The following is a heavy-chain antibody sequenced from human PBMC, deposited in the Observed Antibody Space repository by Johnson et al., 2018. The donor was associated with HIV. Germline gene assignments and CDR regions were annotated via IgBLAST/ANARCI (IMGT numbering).Heavy chain of an antibody. Sequence: VQLVESGGGVVQPGGSLRLSCTSTVFHFSSTWMNLVRQAPGQGLEWVANIKGDGSEKYYVDAVRGRFTISRDNAKNSLYLQMNSLRADDTAVYYCARDVVYNWNDFSIWGQGTVVTVS. CDR2: IKGDGSEK. V-gene: IGHV3-7*05. CDR1: VFHFSSTW. D-gene: IGHD1-1*01. CDR3: ARDVVYNWNDFSI. J-gene: IGHJ3*02.